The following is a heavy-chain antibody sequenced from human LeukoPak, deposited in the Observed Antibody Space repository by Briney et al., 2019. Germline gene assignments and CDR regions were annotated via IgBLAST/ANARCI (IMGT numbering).Heavy chain of an antibody. D-gene: IGHD3-22*01. CDR3: AKDQYYYYDSSGSYHGAPFEY. J-gene: IGHJ4*02. CDR2: ISDSGDST. Sequence: PGGSLRLSCSASGFTFTSSAMTWVRQLPGKGLDWVSTISDSGDSTYYADSVKGRFTISRDNTKNRLSLQMSGLRAEDTAVYYCAKDQYYYYDSSGSYHGAPFEYWGQGALVTVS. V-gene: IGHV3-23*01. CDR1: GFTFTSSA.